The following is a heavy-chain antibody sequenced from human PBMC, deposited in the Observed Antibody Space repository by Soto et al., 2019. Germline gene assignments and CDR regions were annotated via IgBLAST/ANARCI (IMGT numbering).Heavy chain of an antibody. CDR2: ISYDGSNK. V-gene: IGHV3-30-3*01. D-gene: IGHD3-3*01. Sequence: GGSLRLSCAASGFTFSSYAMHWVRQAPGKGLEWVAVISYDGSNKYYADSVKGRFTISRDNSKNTLYLQMNSLRAEDTAVYYCAPFTIFGVVNKFDPWGQGTLVTVSS. CDR1: GFTFSSYA. J-gene: IGHJ5*02. CDR3: APFTIFGVVNKFDP.